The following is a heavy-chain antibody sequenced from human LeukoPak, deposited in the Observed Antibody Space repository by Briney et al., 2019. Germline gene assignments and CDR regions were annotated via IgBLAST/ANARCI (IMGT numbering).Heavy chain of an antibody. CDR1: GFTFSSYW. V-gene: IGHV3-7*01. CDR3: ARDPEQLWLMNYFDY. CDR2: IKQDGSEK. D-gene: IGHD5-18*01. J-gene: IGHJ4*02. Sequence: GGSLRLSCAASGFTFSSYWMSWVRQAPGKGLERVANIKQDGSEKYYVDSVKGRFTISRDNAKNSLYLQMNSLRAEDTAVYYCARDPEQLWLMNYFDYWGQGTLVTVSS.